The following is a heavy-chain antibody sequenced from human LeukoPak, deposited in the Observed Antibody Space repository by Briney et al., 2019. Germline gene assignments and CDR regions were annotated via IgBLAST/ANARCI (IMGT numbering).Heavy chain of an antibody. CDR1: GFTLCSYG. CDR2: ISGSGGST. Sequence: PGGSLRLSCAPSGFTLCSYGTSCVPHAPRRGLEWGSAISGSGGSTYYTHSERGRFTISRDNSKNTLYLQIHSLRDQDTAVYFSAKVSYQGIAVAGTLGDYWGQGALVTVSS. V-gene: IGHV3-23*01. CDR3: AKVSYQGIAVAGTLGDY. J-gene: IGHJ4*02. D-gene: IGHD6-19*01.